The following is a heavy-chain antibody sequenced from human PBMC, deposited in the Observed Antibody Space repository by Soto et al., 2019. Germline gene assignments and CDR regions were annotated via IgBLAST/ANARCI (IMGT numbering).Heavy chain of an antibody. J-gene: IGHJ6*03. D-gene: IGHD2-2*01. Sequence: GESLKISCAASGFTFSSYAMSWVRQAPGKGLEWVSAISGSGGSTYYADSVKGRFTISRDNSKNTLYLQMNSLRAEDTAVYYCAKVGWAQLLSLLNIVVVPAADYYYYMDVWGKGTTVTVSS. CDR2: ISGSGGST. V-gene: IGHV3-23*01. CDR3: AKVGWAQLLSLLNIVVVPAADYYYYMDV. CDR1: GFTFSSYA.